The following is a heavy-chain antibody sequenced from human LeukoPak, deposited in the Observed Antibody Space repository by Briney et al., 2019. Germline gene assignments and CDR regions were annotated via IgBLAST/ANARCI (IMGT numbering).Heavy chain of an antibody. CDR3: ARRMKLAAKGDAFDI. CDR1: GGSISGYY. J-gene: IGHJ3*02. V-gene: IGHV4-4*07. CDR2: ISITGST. Sequence: SETLSLTCTVSGGSISGYYWNWIRQPAGKGLEWIGRISITGSTNYNPSLRSRVTISVDASRNHFSLKLNSVTAADTAVYYCARRMKLAAKGDAFDIWGQGTMVTVSS. D-gene: IGHD2-15*01.